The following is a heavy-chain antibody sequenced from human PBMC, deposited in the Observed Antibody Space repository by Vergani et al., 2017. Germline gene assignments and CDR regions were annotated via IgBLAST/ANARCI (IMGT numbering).Heavy chain of an antibody. CDR1: GGSTSSYY. V-gene: IGHV4-59*01. CDR3: ARSRSPYYGGNDY. J-gene: IGHJ4*02. CDR2: IYYSGST. Sequence: QVQLQELGPGLVKPSETLSLTCTVSGGSTSSYYWSWIRQPPGKGLEWIGYIYYSGSTNYNPSLKSRVTISVDTSKNQFSLKLSSVTAADTAVYYCARSRSPYYGGNDYWGQGTLVTVSS. D-gene: IGHD4-23*01.